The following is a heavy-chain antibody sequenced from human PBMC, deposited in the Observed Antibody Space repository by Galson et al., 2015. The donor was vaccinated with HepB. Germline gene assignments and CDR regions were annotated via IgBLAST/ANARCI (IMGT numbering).Heavy chain of an antibody. CDR3: ARGDYDTGSVTY. CDR1: GFTFSSYA. Sequence: SLRLSCAASGFTFSSYAMHWVRQAPGKGLEWVAVISYDGSNKYYADSVKGRSTISRDNSKNTLYLQMNSLRAEDTAVYYCARGDYDTGSVTYWGQGTPVTVSS. D-gene: IGHD3-10*01. J-gene: IGHJ4*02. CDR2: ISYDGSNK. V-gene: IGHV3-30-3*01.